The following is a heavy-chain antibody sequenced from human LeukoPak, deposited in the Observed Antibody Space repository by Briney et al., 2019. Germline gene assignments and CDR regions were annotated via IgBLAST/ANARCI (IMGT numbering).Heavy chain of an antibody. D-gene: IGHD5-24*01. J-gene: IGHJ4*02. CDR2: IYHSGST. Sequence: SETLSLTCTVSGYSISSGYYWGWIRQPPGKGLEWIGSIYHSGSTYYNPSLKSRVTISVDTSKNQFSLKLSSVTAADTAVYYCARPLTRDGYNYYYWGQGTLVTVSS. CDR1: GYSISSGYY. V-gene: IGHV4-38-2*02. CDR3: ARPLTRDGYNYYY.